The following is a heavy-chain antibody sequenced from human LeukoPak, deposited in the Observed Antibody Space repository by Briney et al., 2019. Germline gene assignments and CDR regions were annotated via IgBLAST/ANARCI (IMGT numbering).Heavy chain of an antibody. D-gene: IGHD5-12*01. Sequence: GRSLRLSCAASGFTSSRHAMHWVRQAPGKGLEWVAVISYDGSNKYYADSVKGRFTASRDNSKNTLYLQMNSLRAEDTAVYYCARDEGWLRDFDYWGQGTLVTVSS. J-gene: IGHJ4*02. CDR2: ISYDGSNK. V-gene: IGHV3-30*04. CDR1: GFTSSRHA. CDR3: ARDEGWLRDFDY.